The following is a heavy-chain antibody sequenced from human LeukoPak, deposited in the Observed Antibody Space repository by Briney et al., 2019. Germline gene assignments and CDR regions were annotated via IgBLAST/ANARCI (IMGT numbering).Heavy chain of an antibody. CDR2: IYGGGST. D-gene: IGHD4-23*01. J-gene: IGHJ4*02. CDR3: ARGRPHGNDY. Sequence: PGGSLRLSCAASGFTFSSYWMSWVRQAPGKGLEWVSLIYGGGSTYYADSVKGRFSISRDNAKNTLYLQMNSLRVEDTAVYYCARGRPHGNDYWGQGTLVTVSS. CDR1: GFTFSSYW. V-gene: IGHV3-66*01.